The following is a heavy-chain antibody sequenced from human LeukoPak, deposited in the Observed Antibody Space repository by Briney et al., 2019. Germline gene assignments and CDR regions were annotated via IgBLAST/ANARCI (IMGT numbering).Heavy chain of an antibody. CDR2: ISGSGGST. Sequence: GGSLSLSCAASGFTFSSYAMSWVRQAPGKGLEWVSAISGSGGSTYYADSVKGRFTISRDNSKNTLYLQMNSLRAEDTAVYYCAKVQSSSGWYWNFDYWGQGTLVTVSS. J-gene: IGHJ4*02. CDR3: AKVQSSSGWYWNFDY. CDR1: GFTFSSYA. V-gene: IGHV3-23*01. D-gene: IGHD6-19*01.